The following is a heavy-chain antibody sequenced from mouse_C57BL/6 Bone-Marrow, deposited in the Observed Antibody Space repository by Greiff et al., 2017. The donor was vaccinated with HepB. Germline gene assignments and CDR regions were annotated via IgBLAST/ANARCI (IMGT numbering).Heavy chain of an antibody. Sequence: VQLKQSGPELVKPGASVKISCKASGYSFTGYYMNWVKQSPEKSLEWIGEINPSTGGTTYNQKFKAKATLTVDKSSSTAYMQLKSLTSEDSAVYYCDRRDYGNYWFAYWGQGTLVTVSA. CDR2: INPSTGGT. D-gene: IGHD2-1*01. V-gene: IGHV1-42*01. J-gene: IGHJ3*01. CDR1: GYSFTGYY. CDR3: DRRDYGNYWFAY.